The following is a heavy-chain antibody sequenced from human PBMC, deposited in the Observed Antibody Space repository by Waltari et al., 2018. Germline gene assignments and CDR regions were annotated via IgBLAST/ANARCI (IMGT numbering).Heavy chain of an antibody. V-gene: IGHV3-30*01. CDR2: SSHDGSKT. CDR3: ARGFSHGSASLDV. D-gene: IGHD5-18*01. CDR1: GFTFCSYP. J-gene: IGHJ6*02. Sequence: QVQLVESGGGVVQPGRSLRLSCEASGFTFCSYPIHWVRQAPGKGLEWVALSSHDGSKTYYPDSVKGRLTISRDNSQNTLYLQMNSLRAEDTALYYCARGFSHGSASLDVWGQGTTVTVSS.